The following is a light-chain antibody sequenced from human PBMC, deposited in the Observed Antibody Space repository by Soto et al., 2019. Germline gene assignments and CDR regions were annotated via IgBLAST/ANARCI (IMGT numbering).Light chain of an antibody. Sequence: DIQMTQSPSSLSASVGDRVTITCQASQDIRKYLNWYQQKPGKAPKLLIYKASTLKSGVPSRFSGSGSGTEFTLTISSLQPEDFATYYCQQYYSYPWTFGQGTKVDI. CDR1: QDIRKY. CDR2: KAS. J-gene: IGKJ1*01. CDR3: QQYYSYPWT. V-gene: IGKV1-17*01.